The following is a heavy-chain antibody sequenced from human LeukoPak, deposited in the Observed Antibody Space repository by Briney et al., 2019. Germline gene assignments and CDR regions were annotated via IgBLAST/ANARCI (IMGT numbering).Heavy chain of an antibody. CDR1: GFTFKNNA. V-gene: IGHV3-33*01. CDR3: ARPPYYDIVIGPFDS. D-gene: IGHD3-9*01. CDR2: IWYDGSNQ. J-gene: IGHJ4*02. Sequence: GGSLRLSCVASGFTFKNNAMHWVRQAPGKGLEWVAVIWYDGSNQYYADSVKGRFTISRDNSKNTLCLEMNSLRAEDTAVYYCARPPYYDIVIGPFDSWGQGTLVTVSP.